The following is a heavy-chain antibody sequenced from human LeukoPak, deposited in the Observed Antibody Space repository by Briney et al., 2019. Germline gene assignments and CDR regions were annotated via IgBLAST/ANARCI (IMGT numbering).Heavy chain of an antibody. CDR2: INPNSGGT. D-gene: IGHD3-10*01. CDR1: GHTFTGYY. J-gene: IGHJ6*02. V-gene: IGHV1-2*02. CDR3: ARAIPMVRGVIISYYYYGMDV. Sequence: ASVKVSCKASGHTFTGYYMHWVRQAPGQGLEWMGWINPNSGGTNYAQKFQGRVTMTRDTSISTAYMELSRLRSDDTAVYYCARAIPMVRGVIISYYYYGMDVWGQGTTVTVSS.